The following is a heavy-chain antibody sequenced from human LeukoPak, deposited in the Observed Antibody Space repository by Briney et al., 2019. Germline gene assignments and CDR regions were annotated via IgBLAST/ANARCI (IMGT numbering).Heavy chain of an antibody. CDR2: ISYDEMYQ. V-gene: IGHV3-30*18. D-gene: IGHD3-10*01. CDR3: AKDRDYYGSGSDY. J-gene: IGHJ4*02. Sequence: GRSLRLSCAASGFTFNIYGMHWVRRAPGKGLEWVAGISYDEMYQYYADSVKGRFTISRDNSKNTLFLQMNSLRAEDTAIYYCAKDRDYYGSGSDYWGQGTLVTVSS. CDR1: GFTFNIYG.